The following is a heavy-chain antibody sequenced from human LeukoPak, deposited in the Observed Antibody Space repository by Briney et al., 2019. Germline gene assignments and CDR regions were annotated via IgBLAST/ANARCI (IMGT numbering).Heavy chain of an antibody. CDR2: INHSGST. D-gene: IGHD5-12*01. CDR1: GGSFSGYY. V-gene: IGHV4-34*01. J-gene: IGHJ5*02. CDR3: ARSGERFDP. Sequence: SETLSLTCAVYGGSFSGYYWSWIRQPPGKGLEWIGEINHSGSTNYNLSLKSRVTISVDTSKNQFSLKLSSVTAADAAVYYCARSGERFDPWGQGTLVTVSS.